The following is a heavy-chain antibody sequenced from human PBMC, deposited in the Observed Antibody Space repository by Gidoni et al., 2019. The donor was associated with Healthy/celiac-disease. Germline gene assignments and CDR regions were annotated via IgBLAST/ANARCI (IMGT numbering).Heavy chain of an antibody. D-gene: IGHD3-10*01. V-gene: IGHV3-74*01. CDR2: IDNDGSST. CDR3: VRDMAPGNYYGMDV. J-gene: IGHJ6*02. Sequence: EVQLVESGGGLVQPGGSLRLSCAASGFTFSSYWMHWVRQAPGKGLVWVSRIDNDGSSTTYADSVKGRFTISRDNAKNTLYLQMNSLRAEDTAVYFCVRDMAPGNYYGMDVWGQGTTVTVSS. CDR1: GFTFSSYW.